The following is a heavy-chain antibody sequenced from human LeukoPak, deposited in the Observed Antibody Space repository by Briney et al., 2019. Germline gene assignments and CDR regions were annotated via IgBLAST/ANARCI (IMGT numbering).Heavy chain of an antibody. J-gene: IGHJ6*03. CDR1: GFTVSSNF. Sequence: PGGSLRLSCAASGFTVSSNFMSWVRRAPGKGLEWVSVIYSGGTTYYADSVKGRFTISRDISKNTLHLQMNSLRAEDTAVYYCARDGYGYNYMDVWGRGTTVTVSS. CDR3: ARDGYGYNYMDV. D-gene: IGHD5-12*01. CDR2: IYSGGTT. V-gene: IGHV3-53*01.